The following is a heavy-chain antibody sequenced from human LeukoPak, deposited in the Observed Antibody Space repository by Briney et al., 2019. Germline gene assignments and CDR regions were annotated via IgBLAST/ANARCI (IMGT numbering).Heavy chain of an antibody. CDR1: GYTFTSYD. D-gene: IGHD2-15*01. CDR2: ISAYNGNT. J-gene: IGHJ4*02. Sequence: ASVKVSCKASGYTFTSYDISWVRQAPGQGLEWMGWISAYNGNTNYAQKLQGRVTMTTDTSTSTAYMELRSLRSDDTAVYYCVLDVVVAATKRFDYWGQGTLVTVSS. V-gene: IGHV1-18*01. CDR3: VLDVVVAATKRFDY.